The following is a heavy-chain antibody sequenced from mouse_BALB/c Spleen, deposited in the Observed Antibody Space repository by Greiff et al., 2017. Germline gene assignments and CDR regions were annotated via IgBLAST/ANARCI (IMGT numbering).Heavy chain of an antibody. J-gene: IGHJ4*01. CDR3: ARQRGYYYGSSYVDAMDY. CDR1: GFAFSSYD. V-gene: IGHV5-12-1*01. Sequence: VQVVESGGGLVKPGGSLKLSCAASGFAFSSYDMSWVRQTPEKRLEWVAYISSGGGSTYYPDTVKGRFTISRDNAKNTLYLQMSSLKSEDTAMYYCARQRGYYYGSSYVDAMDYWGQGTSVTVSS. D-gene: IGHD1-1*01. CDR2: ISSGGGST.